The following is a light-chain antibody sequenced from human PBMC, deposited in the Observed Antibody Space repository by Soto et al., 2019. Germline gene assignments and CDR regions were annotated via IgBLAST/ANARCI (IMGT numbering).Light chain of an antibody. CDR2: GAS. CDR3: QQYVTSPRT. Sequence: EVVLTQSPDTLSLSPGEEATLSCRASQSLRTNYVAWYQQKPGQAPRLPIYGASFRATGIPDRFSGRGSGTDFTLSISRLEPEDFAVYYCQQYVTSPRTFGQGTKVDIK. CDR1: QSLRTNY. J-gene: IGKJ1*01. V-gene: IGKV3-20*01.